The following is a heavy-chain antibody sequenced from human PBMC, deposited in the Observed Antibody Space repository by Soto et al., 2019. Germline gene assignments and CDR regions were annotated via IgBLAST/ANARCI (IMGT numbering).Heavy chain of an antibody. CDR2: VYHSGDS. J-gene: IGHJ4*02. CDR1: GLSISSGSY. CDR3: ARDGGPRNYCRNGACCPADY. D-gene: IGHD2-8*01. Sequence: XATLSLTCAVSGLSISSGSYWCWFRQPPGKGLEWIGSVYHSGDSYYNPSLKSRATISVDKTNNQFSLKVRSVTAADTALYFCARDGGPRNYCRNGACCPADYWGQGIKVTVSS. V-gene: IGHV4-38-2*02.